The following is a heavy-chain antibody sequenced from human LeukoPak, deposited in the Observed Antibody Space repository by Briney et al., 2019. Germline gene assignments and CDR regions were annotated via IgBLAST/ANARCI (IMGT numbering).Heavy chain of an antibody. D-gene: IGHD6-13*01. CDR2: FDPEDGET. J-gene: IGHJ3*02. Sequence: ASVKVSCKVSGYTLTELSMHWVRQAPGKGLEWMGGFDPEDGETIYAQKFQGRVTMTEDTSIDTAYMELSSLRSEDTAVYYCATGIAAAGTGAFDIWGQGTMVTVSS. V-gene: IGHV1-24*01. CDR1: GYTLTELS. CDR3: ATGIAAAGTGAFDI.